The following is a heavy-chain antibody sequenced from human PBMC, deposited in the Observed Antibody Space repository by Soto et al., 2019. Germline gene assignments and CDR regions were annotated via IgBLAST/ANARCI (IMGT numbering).Heavy chain of an antibody. D-gene: IGHD2-15*01. CDR2: IFANDEK. J-gene: IGHJ4*02. CDR3: APKACICGSCYFHF. V-gene: IGHV2-26*01. Sequence: QVTLTESGPVLVKPTETLTVTCTVSGFSLSDVKLGVSWIRQPQGKALEWLAHIFANDEKSYSTSLRSRLTISHPTSKSQLVLPVTNMDPLDTATYFCAPKACICGSCYFHFWGQGTLVIVSS. CDR1: GFSLSDVKLG.